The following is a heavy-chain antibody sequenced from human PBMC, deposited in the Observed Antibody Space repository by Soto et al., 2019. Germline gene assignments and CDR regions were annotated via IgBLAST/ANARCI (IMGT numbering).Heavy chain of an antibody. Sequence: QVQLQESGPGLVKPSETLSLTCTVSGGSISSYYWSWIRQPQGKVLAWIGYIYYSGSTNYNTSRKSQVTISVHTSKNQFSLKLSSVSAVDTAVYYCARVVMPLYCYYMDVGGKGTTVTVCS. V-gene: IGHV4-59*01. CDR2: IYYSGST. CDR1: GGSISSYY. CDR3: ARVVMPLYCYYMDV. D-gene: IGHD2-15*01. J-gene: IGHJ6*03.